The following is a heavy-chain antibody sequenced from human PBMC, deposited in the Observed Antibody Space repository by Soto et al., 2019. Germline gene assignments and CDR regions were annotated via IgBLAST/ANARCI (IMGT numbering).Heavy chain of an antibody. J-gene: IGHJ5*02. V-gene: IGHV1-46*01. D-gene: IGHD3-10*01. CDR2: INPSGGST. CDR3: AVDYYGSGSFNWFDP. CDR1: GYTFTSYY. Sequence: ASVKVSCKASGYTFTSYYMHWVRQAPGQGLEWMGIINPSGGSTSYAQKFQGRVTMTRDTSTSTVYMELSSLRSEDTAVYYCAVDYYGSGSFNWFDPWGQGTLVTSPQ.